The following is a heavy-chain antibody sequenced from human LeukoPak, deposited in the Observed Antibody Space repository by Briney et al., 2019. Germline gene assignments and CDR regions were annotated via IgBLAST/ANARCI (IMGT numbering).Heavy chain of an antibody. CDR2: LNPNSGNT. Sequence: ASVKVSCKASGYTFTCYDINWVRQATGQGLEWMGWLNPNSGNTGYAQKFQGRVTMTRNTSISTAYMELSSLRSEDTAVYYCARGRRNGDFWSGYDIDYWGQGILVTVSS. J-gene: IGHJ4*02. CDR3: ARGRRNGDFWSGYDIDY. CDR1: GYTFTCYD. D-gene: IGHD3-3*01. V-gene: IGHV1-8*01.